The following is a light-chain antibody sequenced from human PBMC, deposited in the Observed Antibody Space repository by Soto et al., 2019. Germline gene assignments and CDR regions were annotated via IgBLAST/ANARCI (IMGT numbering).Light chain of an antibody. J-gene: IGKJ4*01. CDR1: QGISRW. V-gene: IGKV1-12*02. CDR2: GAS. CDR3: QQANSFLS. Sequence: DIQMTQSPSSVSASVGDRVTITCRASQGISRWLAWYQQKPGKAPKLLFYGASNLQSGVPSRFSGSASGTDFTLTITTLQPEDFATYYCQQANSFLSFGGGTKVEIK.